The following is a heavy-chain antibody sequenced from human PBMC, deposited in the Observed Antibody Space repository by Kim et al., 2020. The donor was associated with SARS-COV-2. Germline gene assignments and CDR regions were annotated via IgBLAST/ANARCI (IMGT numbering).Heavy chain of an antibody. J-gene: IGHJ4*02. V-gene: IGHV4-39*01. Sequence: SETLSLTCTVSGGSISTSSYYWGWIRQPPGKGLEWIGNIYYSGNTYYNSSLKSRVNIFLDTSKNQFTLKLSSVTAADTAVYYCARALDYYDRSAYYDWGQGTLVTVSS. CDR2: IYYSGNT. CDR3: ARALDYYDRSAYYD. CDR1: GGSISTSSYY. D-gene: IGHD3-22*01.